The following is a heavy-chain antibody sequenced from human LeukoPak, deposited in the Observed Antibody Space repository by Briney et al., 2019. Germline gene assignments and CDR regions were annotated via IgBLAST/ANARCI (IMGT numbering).Heavy chain of an antibody. Sequence: SETLSLTCAVSGGSISSGGHSWSWVRQPPGKGPEWIGCIYDSGSTFYNPSLESRVTITVDTSKNQFSLNLSSVTAADTAVYYCAAAAAAAYNWFDPWGQGTLVTVSS. CDR3: AAAAAAAYNWFDP. J-gene: IGHJ5*02. D-gene: IGHD6-25*01. CDR2: IYDSGST. CDR1: GGSISSGGHS. V-gene: IGHV4-30-4*07.